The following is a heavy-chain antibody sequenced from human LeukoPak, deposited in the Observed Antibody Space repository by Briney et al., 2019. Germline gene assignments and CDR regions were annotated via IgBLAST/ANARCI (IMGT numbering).Heavy chain of an antibody. V-gene: IGHV3-64*01. CDR1: GFTFSSYA. CDR3: ARGGSVIVVVIDFDY. CDR2: ISSNGGST. D-gene: IGHD3-22*01. Sequence: GGSLRLSCAASGFTFSSYAMHWVRQAPGKGLEYVSAISSNGGSTYYANSVKGRFTISRDNSKNTLYLQMGSLRAEDMAVYYCARGGSVIVVVIDFDYWGQGTLVTVSS. J-gene: IGHJ4*02.